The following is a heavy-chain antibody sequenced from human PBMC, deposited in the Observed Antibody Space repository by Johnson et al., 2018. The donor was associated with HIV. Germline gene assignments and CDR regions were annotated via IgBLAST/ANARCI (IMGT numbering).Heavy chain of an antibody. V-gene: IGHV3-30-3*01. D-gene: IGHD3-10*01. J-gene: IGHJ3*02. CDR1: GFTFSNYA. Sequence: QVQLVESGGGVVQPGRSLRLSCAASGFTFSNYAMHWVRQAPGKGLEWVAVISYDGSSQYYADSVKGRFTISRDNSKNTLYLQMNSLRAEDTAVYYCARGVDGAFDIWGQGTMVTVSS. CDR3: ARGVDGAFDI. CDR2: ISYDGSSQ.